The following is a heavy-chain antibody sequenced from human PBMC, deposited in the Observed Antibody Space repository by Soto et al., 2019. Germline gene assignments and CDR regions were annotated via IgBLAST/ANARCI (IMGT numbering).Heavy chain of an antibody. J-gene: IGHJ4*02. CDR3: ARHPRDDDNYGGSGIFDY. CDR1: GGSISSRTFW. V-gene: IGHV4-39*01. D-gene: IGHD3-10*01. CDR2: MYYSGSS. Sequence: QLQLQESGPGLVKPSETLSLTCSVSGGSISSRTFWWAWIRQPPGKGLEWIGDMYYSGSSYSSPSLKSRVTLSVDKSKNQLSLKLNSVTAADTAVYYCARHPRDDDNYGGSGIFDYWGQGTLVTVSS.